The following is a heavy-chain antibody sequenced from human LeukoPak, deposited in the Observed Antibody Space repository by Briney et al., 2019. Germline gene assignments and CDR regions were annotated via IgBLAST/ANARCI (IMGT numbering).Heavy chain of an antibody. V-gene: IGHV4-59*12. CDR3: ARGVSDIVVVPAARAYYFDY. J-gene: IGHJ4*02. CDR2: IYYSGST. Sequence: SETLSLTCTVSGGSISSYYWSWIRQPPGKGLEWIGYIYYSGSTNYNPSLKSRVTISVDTSKNQFSLKLSSVTAADTAVYYCARGVSDIVVVPAARAYYFDYWGQGTLVTVSS. D-gene: IGHD2-2*01. CDR1: GGSISSYY.